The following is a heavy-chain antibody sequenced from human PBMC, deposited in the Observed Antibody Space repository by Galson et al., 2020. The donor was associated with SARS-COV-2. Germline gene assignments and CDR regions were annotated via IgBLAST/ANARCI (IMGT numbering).Heavy chain of an antibody. CDR1: GYTFTSYY. Sequence: ASVKVSCKASGYTFTSYYIHWVRQAPGQGLEWMGIINPSGGGTTYAQKFQGRVTMTRDTSTSTVYMELSSLRSEDTAVYYCTRAAMDVWGKGTTVTVSS. V-gene: IGHV1-46*03. CDR2: INPSGGGT. CDR3: TRAAMDV. J-gene: IGHJ6*04.